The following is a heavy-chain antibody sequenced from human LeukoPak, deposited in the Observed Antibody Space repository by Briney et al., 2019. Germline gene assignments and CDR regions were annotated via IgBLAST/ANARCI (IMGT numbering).Heavy chain of an antibody. Sequence: GGSLRLSCAASGFTFSSYAMSWARQAPGKGLEWVSAISGSGGSTYYADSVKGRFTISRDNSKNTLYLQMNSLRAEDTAVYYCAKDPYYYDSSGYPSGWGQGTLVTVSS. CDR2: ISGSGGST. D-gene: IGHD3-22*01. CDR1: GFTFSSYA. CDR3: AKDPYYYDSSGYPSG. J-gene: IGHJ4*02. V-gene: IGHV3-23*01.